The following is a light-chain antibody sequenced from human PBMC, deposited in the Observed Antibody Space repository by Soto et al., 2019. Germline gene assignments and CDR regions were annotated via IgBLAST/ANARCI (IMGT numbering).Light chain of an antibody. J-gene: IGLJ2*01. Sequence: QSALTQPASVSGSPGQSITISCTGTSSDVGDYDYVSWYQQHPGKAPKLMIYDVNNRPSGVSNRFSGSKSGNTASLSISGLQAEVEADYYCSSYTSNSTPVLFGGGTKVTVL. CDR2: DVN. CDR1: SSDVGDYDY. CDR3: SSYTSNSTPVL. V-gene: IGLV2-14*03.